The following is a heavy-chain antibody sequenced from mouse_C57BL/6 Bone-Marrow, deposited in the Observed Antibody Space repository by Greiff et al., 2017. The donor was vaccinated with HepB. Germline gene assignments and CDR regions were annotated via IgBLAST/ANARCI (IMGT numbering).Heavy chain of an antibody. V-gene: IGHV1-42*01. D-gene: IGHD1-1*01. Sequence: VHVKQSGPELVKPGASVKISCKASGYSFTGYYMNWVKQSPEKSLEWIGEINPSTGGTTYNQKFKAKATLTVDKSSSTAYMQLKSLTSEDSAVYYCARRTYYYGSSFYFDYWGQGTTLTVSS. CDR3: ARRTYYYGSSFYFDY. CDR1: GYSFTGYY. CDR2: INPSTGGT. J-gene: IGHJ2*01.